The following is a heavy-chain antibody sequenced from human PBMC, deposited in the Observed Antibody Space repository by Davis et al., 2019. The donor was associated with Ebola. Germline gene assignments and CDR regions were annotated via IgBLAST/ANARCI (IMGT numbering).Heavy chain of an antibody. CDR3: ARGDNTLGGVPFDY. V-gene: IGHV4-61*08. D-gene: IGHD3-16*01. Sequence: MPGGSLRLSCTVSGGSISSGDYYWSWIRQPPGKGLEWIGYIYYSGSTNYNPSLKSRVTISVDTSKNQFSLKLSSVTAADTAVYYCARGDNTLGGVPFDYWGQGTLVTVSS. J-gene: IGHJ4*02. CDR1: GGSISSGDYY. CDR2: IYYSGST.